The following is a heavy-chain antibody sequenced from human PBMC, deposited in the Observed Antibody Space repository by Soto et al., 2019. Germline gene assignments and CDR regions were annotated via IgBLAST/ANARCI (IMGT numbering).Heavy chain of an antibody. CDR1: GGSISSGNYY. CDR2: MSYSGTT. J-gene: IGHJ3*02. V-gene: IGHV4-31*03. CDR3: ARYCSGGTCQYAFDI. Sequence: SETLSLTCTVSGGSISSGNYYWSWIRQHPGKGLEWIAYMSYSGTTYYNPSLKTRVIISLDTSTNQFSLKLSPVTAADTAVYFCARYCSGGTCQYAFDIWGQGTMVTVSS. D-gene: IGHD2-15*01.